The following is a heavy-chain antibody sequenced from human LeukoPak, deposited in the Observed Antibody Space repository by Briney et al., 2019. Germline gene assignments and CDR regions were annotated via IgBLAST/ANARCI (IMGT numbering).Heavy chain of an antibody. D-gene: IGHD2-15*01. CDR1: GGSFSGYY. Sequence: PSETLSLTCAVYGGSFSGYYWSWIRQPPGKGLEWIGEINHSGSTNYNPSLKSRVTISVDTSKNQFSLKLSSVTAADTAVYYCARGGNVVVVAARFDYWGQGTLVTVSS. J-gene: IGHJ4*02. V-gene: IGHV4-34*01. CDR3: ARGGNVVVVAARFDY. CDR2: INHSGST.